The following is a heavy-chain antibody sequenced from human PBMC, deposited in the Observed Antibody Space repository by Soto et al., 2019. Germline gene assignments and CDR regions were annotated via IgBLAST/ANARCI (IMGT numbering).Heavy chain of an antibody. Sequence: QVQLVESGGGVVQPGRSLRLSCAASGFTFSSYAMHWVRQAPGKGLEWVAVISYDGSNKYYADSVKGRFTISRDNSKNTLYLQMSSLRAEDTAVYYCARDSGSDWKYDARFDYWGQGTLVTVSS. CDR2: ISYDGSNK. V-gene: IGHV3-30-3*01. J-gene: IGHJ4*02. CDR1: GFTFSSYA. CDR3: ARDSGSDWKYDARFDY. D-gene: IGHD1-7*01.